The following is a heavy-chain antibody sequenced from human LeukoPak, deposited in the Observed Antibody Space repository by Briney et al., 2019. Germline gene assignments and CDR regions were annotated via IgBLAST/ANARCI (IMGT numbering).Heavy chain of an antibody. CDR1: GFPFSDYY. CDR3: ARGSITMVRGTFDY. Sequence: PGGSLRLSCAASGFPFSDYYMSWIRQAPGKGLEWVSYISSSSSTIYYADSVKGRFTISRDNAKNSLYLQMNSLRAEDTAVYYCARGSITMVRGTFDYWGQGTLVTVSS. V-gene: IGHV3-11*04. J-gene: IGHJ4*02. D-gene: IGHD3-10*01. CDR2: ISSSSSTI.